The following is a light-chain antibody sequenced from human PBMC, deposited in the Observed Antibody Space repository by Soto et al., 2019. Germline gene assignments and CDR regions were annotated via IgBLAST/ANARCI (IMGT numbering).Light chain of an antibody. J-gene: IGLJ1*01. V-gene: IGLV2-8*01. CDR2: EVP. Sequence: QSVLTQPPSASGAPGQSVTISCTGTSGDVGGYYYVSWYQHHPGKVPKPIIYEVPKRPSGVPDRFSGSKSGNTASLTVSGLQAEDEADYYCMSYVGSNSFGFGTWTKVTVL. CDR3: MSYVGSNSFG. CDR1: SGDVGGYYY.